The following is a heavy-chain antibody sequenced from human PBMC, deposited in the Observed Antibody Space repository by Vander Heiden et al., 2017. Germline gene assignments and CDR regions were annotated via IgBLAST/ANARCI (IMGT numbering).Heavy chain of an antibody. D-gene: IGHD3-10*01. CDR2: IWYDGSNK. CDR1: GFTFSSYG. CDR3: ARDRVFTMVRGVIGAFDI. J-gene: IGHJ3*02. Sequence: QVQLVESGGGVVQPGRSLRLPCAASGFTFSSYGMHWVRQAPGKGLEWVAVIWYDGSNKYYADSVKGRFTISRDNSKNTLYLQMNSLRAEDTAVYYCARDRVFTMVRGVIGAFDIWGQGTMVTVSS. V-gene: IGHV3-33*01.